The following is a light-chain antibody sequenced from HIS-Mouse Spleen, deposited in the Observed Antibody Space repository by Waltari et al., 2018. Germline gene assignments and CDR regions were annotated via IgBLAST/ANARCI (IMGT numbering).Light chain of an antibody. CDR1: SSDVGGYNY. CDR3: SSYAGSNNLV. CDR2: AVS. V-gene: IGLV2-8*01. J-gene: IGLJ2*01. Sequence: QSALTQPPSASGSPGQSVTISCTGTSSDVGGYNYVSWYQQHPGKAPKLMIYAVSKWPSGVPDRFSGSKSGNTASLTVSGLQAEDEADYYCSSYAGSNNLVFGGGTKLTVL.